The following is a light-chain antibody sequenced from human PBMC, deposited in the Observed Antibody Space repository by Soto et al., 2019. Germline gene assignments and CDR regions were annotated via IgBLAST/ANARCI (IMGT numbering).Light chain of an antibody. CDR1: QSVSSSY. CDR3: HQYDSSPLT. Sequence: EIVLPQSPGTLSLSPGERATLSCRASQSVSSSYLAWYQQKPGQAPRLLIYGASSRATGIPDRFSGSESGTDFTLTISRLEPEDFAVYYCHQYDSSPLTFGGGTKVEIK. V-gene: IGKV3-20*01. J-gene: IGKJ4*01. CDR2: GAS.